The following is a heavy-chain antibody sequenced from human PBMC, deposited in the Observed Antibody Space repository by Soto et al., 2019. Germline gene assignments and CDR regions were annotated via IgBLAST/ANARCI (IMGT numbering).Heavy chain of an antibody. CDR3: AAGYTTGLDGFDI. Sequence: GEALKISCPGSGYTFSNHWIGWVRPMPGKGLEWMGIIYPDDSDARYSPSFQGLVTLSVDKSISTAYLQWRSLKASDSAMYYCAAGYTTGLDGFDIWGQGTMVTVS. D-gene: IGHD2-2*02. CDR1: GYTFSNHW. J-gene: IGHJ3*02. CDR2: IYPDDSDA. V-gene: IGHV5-51*01.